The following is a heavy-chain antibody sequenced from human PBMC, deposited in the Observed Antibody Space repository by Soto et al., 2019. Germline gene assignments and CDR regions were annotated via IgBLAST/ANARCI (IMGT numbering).Heavy chain of an antibody. CDR3: ARGGWRQGAY. CDR2: IYYSGTP. Sequence: QVQLQESGPGLVKPSETPSLTCSVAGGSIGSYYWSWIRQPPGKGLEWIGYIYYSGTPHYNPSLKSRVTIPVHTSKNRLSLKLSSVTAADTAVYYCARGGWRQGAYWGPGPVVNVSS. D-gene: IGHD3-3*01. CDR1: GGSIGSYY. V-gene: IGHV4-59*08. J-gene: IGHJ4*02.